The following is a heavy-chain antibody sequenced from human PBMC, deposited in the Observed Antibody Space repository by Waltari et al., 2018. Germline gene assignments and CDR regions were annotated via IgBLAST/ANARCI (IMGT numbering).Heavy chain of an antibody. CDR3: ARDKGVEPTTRFDY. V-gene: IGHV3-53*01. CDR2: VTSDDKT. J-gene: IGHJ4*02. D-gene: IGHD1-26*01. Sequence: EVQLVESGGGLIQPGGSLRLSCAASAFRGSSKDMTWVRQAPGKGLEWLSIVTSDDKTYYADSVKGRFTISRDNSKNTLYLEMSSLTAEDTAVYYCARDKGVEPTTRFDYWGQGTLVTVSS. CDR1: AFRGSSKD.